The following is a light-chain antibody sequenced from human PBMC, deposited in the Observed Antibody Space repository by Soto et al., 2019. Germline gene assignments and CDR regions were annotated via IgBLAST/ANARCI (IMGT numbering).Light chain of an antibody. CDR2: GAS. V-gene: IGKV1-27*01. CDR3: QKYHGVPPFT. Sequence: DIQMTQSPSSLSASVGDRVTMTCRASQGVSRYLAWYQQKPGEVPKLLIYGASTLQSGVPSRFSGSGSGTDFALTITSLQTEDVATYYCQKYHGVPPFTFGPGTKVDIK. CDR1: QGVSRY. J-gene: IGKJ3*01.